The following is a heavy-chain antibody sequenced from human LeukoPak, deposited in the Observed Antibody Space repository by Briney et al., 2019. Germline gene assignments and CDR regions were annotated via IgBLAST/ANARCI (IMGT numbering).Heavy chain of an antibody. J-gene: IGHJ4*02. CDR1: GFTFSSYA. V-gene: IGHV3-23*01. CDR3: AKSSPMITFGGVIANFDY. Sequence: PGGSLRLSCAASGFTFSSYAMSWVRQAPGKGLEWVSAISGSGGSTYYADSVKGRFTISRDNSKNTLYLQMNSLRAEDTAVYYCAKSSPMITFGGVIANFDYWGQGTLVTVSS. D-gene: IGHD3-16*02. CDR2: ISGSGGST.